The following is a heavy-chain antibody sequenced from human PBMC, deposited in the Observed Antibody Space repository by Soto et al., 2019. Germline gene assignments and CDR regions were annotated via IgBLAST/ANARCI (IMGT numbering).Heavy chain of an antibody. J-gene: IGHJ4*02. Sequence: SETLSLTCTVSGGSISSYYWSWIRQPPGKGLEWIGYIYYSGSTYYNPSLKSRVTISVDTSKNQFSLKLSSVTAADTAVYYCARKFTVTTGFDYWGQGTLVTVSS. D-gene: IGHD4-4*01. CDR1: GGSISSYY. CDR3: ARKFTVTTGFDY. V-gene: IGHV4-59*06. CDR2: IYYSGST.